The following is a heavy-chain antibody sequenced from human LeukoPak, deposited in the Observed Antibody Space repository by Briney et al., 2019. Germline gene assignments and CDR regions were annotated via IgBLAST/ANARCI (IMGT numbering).Heavy chain of an antibody. J-gene: IGHJ4*02. CDR1: GFAFSTYS. Sequence: GGSLRLSCAASGFAFSTYSMNRVRQAPGKGLEWVSSITSTSGYIYYAESVKGRFSISRDNAKNSLYLQMNSLRAEDTAVYYCARVGGGSHYFDYWGQGTLATVSS. CDR3: ARVGGGSHYFDY. D-gene: IGHD1-26*01. CDR2: ITSTSGYI. V-gene: IGHV3-21*01.